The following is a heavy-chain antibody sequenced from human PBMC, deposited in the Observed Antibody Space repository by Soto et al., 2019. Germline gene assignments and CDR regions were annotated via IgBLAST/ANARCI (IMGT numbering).Heavy chain of an antibody. J-gene: IGHJ5*02. CDR2: IYHSGST. D-gene: IGHD6-6*01. Sequence: QVQLQESGPGLVKPSQTLSLTCTVSGGSISSGDYYWSWIRQPPGKGLEWIGYIYHSGSTYYNPSIKSRVTISVDTSKNQFFLKLSSVTAADTAVYYCARERPDGARLDPWGQGTLVTVSS. CDR1: GGSISSGDYY. V-gene: IGHV4-30-4*01. CDR3: ARERPDGARLDP.